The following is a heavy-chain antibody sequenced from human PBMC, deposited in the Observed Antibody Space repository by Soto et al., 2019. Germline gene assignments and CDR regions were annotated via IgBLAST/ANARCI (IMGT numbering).Heavy chain of an antibody. J-gene: IGHJ4*02. V-gene: IGHV3-30*03. Sequence: QVQLVESGGGVVQPGKSLRLSCAASGFRFSGTGMHWVRQASGKGLEWLAVISYDGSNQFHADSVKGRFTISRDNSLDTLYLQLNSLRPEDTGVYYCARGAVAGIASYLLYWGQGPLVTVSS. CDR1: GFRFSGTG. D-gene: IGHD2-15*01. CDR3: ARGAVAGIASYLLY. CDR2: ISYDGSNQ.